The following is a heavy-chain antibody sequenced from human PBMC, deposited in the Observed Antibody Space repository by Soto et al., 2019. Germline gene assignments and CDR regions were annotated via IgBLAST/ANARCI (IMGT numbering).Heavy chain of an antibody. Sequence: HVQLQESGPGLVKPSEPLSLTCSVSAGSTSRYYWGWVRQSPGEGLEWIAHISYTVDASYNPSLKSRVTISLDTSKNQIALSLMSVTAADTAVYYCVGSLMSRAMESFDYWGQGTLVTVTS. CDR3: VGSLMSRAMESFDY. J-gene: IGHJ4*02. CDR1: AGSTSRYY. V-gene: IGHV4-59*01. D-gene: IGHD5-18*01. CDR2: ISYTVDA.